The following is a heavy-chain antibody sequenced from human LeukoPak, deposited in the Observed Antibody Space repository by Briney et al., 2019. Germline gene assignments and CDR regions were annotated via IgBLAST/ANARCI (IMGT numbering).Heavy chain of an antibody. J-gene: IGHJ3*01. D-gene: IGHD3-16*01. Sequence: ASVNVSCKASGYTFNSYSINWVRQAPGQGLEWMGSINAYNGNTNYAQKVQGRVTMTTDTSTSTAYMELRSLRSDDTALYYCARDGFRGPSDYWGQGTMVTVSS. CDR1: GYTFNSYS. CDR2: INAYNGNT. CDR3: ARDGFRGPSDY. V-gene: IGHV1-18*01.